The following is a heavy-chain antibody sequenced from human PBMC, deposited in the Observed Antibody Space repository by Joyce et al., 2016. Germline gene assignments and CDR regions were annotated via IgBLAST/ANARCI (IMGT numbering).Heavy chain of an antibody. CDR3: ARGSGTSSRNWFDS. CDR2: VDYSGST. V-gene: IGHV4-31*03. CDR1: GSSIYSAGYY. J-gene: IGHJ5*01. Sequence: VQLQESGPGLVKPSQTLSLTCTVSGSSIYSAGYYWSWIRQHPVKGLEWVGYVDYSGSTYYNPSLESRVNISIDSSKMHFSLKLSAMAAADTAVYFCARGSGTSSRNWFDSWGQGTLVTVSS.